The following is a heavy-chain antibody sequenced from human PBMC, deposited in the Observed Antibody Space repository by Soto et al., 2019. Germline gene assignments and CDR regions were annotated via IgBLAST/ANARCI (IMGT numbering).Heavy chain of an antibody. Sequence: SETLSLTCTVCGGSLSSPYNFWTWIRQPPGKGLEWIGYIYYSGSTLYNPSLKSRLTISIDTSKNQFSLNLSSVTAADTAVYYCARVPDFLGAYGMDVWGQGITVTVSS. CDR3: ARVPDFLGAYGMDV. CDR2: IYYSGST. D-gene: IGHD3-3*01. J-gene: IGHJ6*02. CDR1: GGSLSSPYNF. V-gene: IGHV4-30-4*01.